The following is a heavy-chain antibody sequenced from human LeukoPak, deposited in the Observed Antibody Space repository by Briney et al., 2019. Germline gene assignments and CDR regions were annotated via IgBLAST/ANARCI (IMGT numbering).Heavy chain of an antibody. CDR2: IYSGGST. J-gene: IGHJ4*02. CDR1: GFTVSSNY. Sequence: GGSLRLSCAASGFTVSSNYMSWVRQAPGKGLEWVSVIYSGGSTYYADSVKGRFTISRDNSKNTLYLQMNSLRAEDTAVYYCVREEGGNVFDYWGQGTLVTVSS. CDR3: VREEGGNVFDY. D-gene: IGHD4-23*01. V-gene: IGHV3-53*01.